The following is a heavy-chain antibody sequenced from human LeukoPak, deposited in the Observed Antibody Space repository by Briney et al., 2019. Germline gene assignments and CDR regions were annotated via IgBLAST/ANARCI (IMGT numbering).Heavy chain of an antibody. V-gene: IGHV4-59*08. J-gene: IGHJ4*02. D-gene: IGHD6-6*01. CDR1: GGSISTYY. CDR2: IHDSGPT. Sequence: PSETLSLTCTVSGGSISTYYWSWIRRPPGKGLEWIAYIHDSGPTNYNPSLKSRITISVDTSKNQFSLKLSSVTAADTAVYYCARHDAGIAARPFDNWGQGTLVTVSS. CDR3: ARHDAGIAARPFDN.